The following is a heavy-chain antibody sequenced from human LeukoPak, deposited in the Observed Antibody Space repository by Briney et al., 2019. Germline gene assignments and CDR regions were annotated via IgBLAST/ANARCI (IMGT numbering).Heavy chain of an antibody. J-gene: IGHJ4*02. CDR2: MNPNSGNT. V-gene: IGHV1-8*02. CDR3: ARDRSGGSWPFDY. CDR1: GYTFTGYY. Sequence: GASVKVSCKASGYTFTGYYMHWVRQAPGQGLEWMGWMNPNSGNTGYAQKFQGRVTMTRDTSTSTVYMELSSLRSEDTAVYYCARDRSGGSWPFDYWGQGTLVTVSS. D-gene: IGHD2-15*01.